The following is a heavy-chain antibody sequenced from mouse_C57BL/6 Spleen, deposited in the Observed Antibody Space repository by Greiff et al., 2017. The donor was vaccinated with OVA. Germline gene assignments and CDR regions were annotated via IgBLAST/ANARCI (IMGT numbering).Heavy chain of an antibody. D-gene: IGHD2-4*01. CDR3: ARQYDYDGGFAY. CDR2: ISNGGGST. CDR1: GFTFSDYY. J-gene: IGHJ3*01. Sequence: EVQGVESGGGLVQPGGSLKLSCAASGFTFSDYYMYWVRQTPEKRLEWVAYISNGGGSTYYPDTVKGRFTISRDKAKNTLYLQMSRLKSEDTAMYYCARQYDYDGGFAYWGQGTLVTVSA. V-gene: IGHV5-12*01.